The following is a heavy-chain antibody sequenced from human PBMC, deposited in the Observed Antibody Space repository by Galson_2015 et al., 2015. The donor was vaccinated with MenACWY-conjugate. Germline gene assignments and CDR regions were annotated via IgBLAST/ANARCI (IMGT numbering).Heavy chain of an antibody. D-gene: IGHD2-15*01. J-gene: IGHJ5*02. CDR1: GYSFHRYW. V-gene: IGHV5-51*01. CDR3: AISPLGVVAAFNWFDP. Sequence: QSGAEVTKPGESLTISCTASGYSFHRYWFGWVRQMPGKGLEWMGIIYPGDSDTRYSPPFQGQVTISADKSISTAYLQWRSLKASDTAMYDCAISPLGVVAAFNWFDPWGQGTLVTVSS. CDR2: IYPGDSDT.